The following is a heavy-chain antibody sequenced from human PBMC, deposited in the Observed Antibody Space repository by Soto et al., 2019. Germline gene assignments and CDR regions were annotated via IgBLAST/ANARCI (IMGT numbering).Heavy chain of an antibody. J-gene: IGHJ3*02. CDR1: GYTFTSYG. D-gene: IGHD3-10*01. V-gene: IGHV1-18*01. Sequence: ASVTVSCTASGYTFTSYGISWVRQAPGQGLEWMGWISAYNGNTNYAQKLQGRVTMTTDTSTSTAYMELRSLRSDDTAVYYCARGVVRGVMRQNDAFDIWGQGTMVTVSS. CDR2: ISAYNGNT. CDR3: ARGVVRGVMRQNDAFDI.